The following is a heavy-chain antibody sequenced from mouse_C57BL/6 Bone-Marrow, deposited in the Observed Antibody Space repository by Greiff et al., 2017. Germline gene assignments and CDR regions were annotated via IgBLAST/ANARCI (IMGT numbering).Heavy chain of an antibody. CDR3: SNTTVVDPFDY. CDR2: IDPRSGNT. J-gene: IGHJ2*01. CDR1: GYTFTSYG. D-gene: IGHD1-1*01. V-gene: IGHV1-81*01. Sequence: VQLQQSGAELARPGASVKLSCKASGYTFTSYGISWVKQRTGQGLEWIGEIDPRSGNTYYNEKFKGKATLTADKSSSTAYMELSSLTSEDSAVYFCSNTTVVDPFDYWGQGTTLTVSS.